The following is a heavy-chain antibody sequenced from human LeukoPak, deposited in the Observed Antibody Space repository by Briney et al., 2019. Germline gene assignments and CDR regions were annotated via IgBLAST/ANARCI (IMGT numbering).Heavy chain of an antibody. D-gene: IGHD6-19*01. J-gene: IGHJ4*02. V-gene: IGHV1-18*01. CDR3: ARARSYRVAGGLDY. CDR1: GYTFTSYG. CDR2: ISAYNGNT. Sequence: GASVKVSCKASGYTFTSYGISWVRQAPGQGLEWMGWISAYNGNTNYAQKPQGRVTMTTDTSTSTAYMELRSLRSDDTAVYYCARARSYRVAGGLDYWGQGTLVTVSS.